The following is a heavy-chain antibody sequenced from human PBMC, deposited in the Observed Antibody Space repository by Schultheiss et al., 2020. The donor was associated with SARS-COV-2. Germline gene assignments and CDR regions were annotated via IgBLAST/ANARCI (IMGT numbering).Heavy chain of an antibody. J-gene: IGHJ6*02. CDR2: ISGSGGST. CDR1: GFTFSTYA. CDR3: AKGASGYYYDSSGYSRSLDV. D-gene: IGHD3-22*01. V-gene: IGHV3-23*01. Sequence: GGSLRLSCAASGFTFSTYAMSWVRQAPGKGLEWVSAISGSGGSTYYADSVKGRFTISRDNSKNTLYLQMNSLRAEDTAVYYCAKGASGYYYDSSGYSRSLDVWGQGTTVTVSS.